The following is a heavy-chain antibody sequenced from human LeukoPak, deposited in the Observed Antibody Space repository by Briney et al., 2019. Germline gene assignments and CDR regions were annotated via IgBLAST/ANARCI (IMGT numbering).Heavy chain of an antibody. V-gene: IGHV3-66*01. CDR1: GVTVGSNY. CDR3: ARDQGSGYCTSTSCYSVAFDI. Sequence: GGSLRLSCAASGVTVGSNYMSWVRQAPGKGLEWVSVIYSGDNAYYADFVKGRLIISRDNSKNTLDLQMNSLRVEETAVYYCARDQGSGYCTSTSCYSVAFDIWGQGTMVTVS. CDR2: IYSGDNA. D-gene: IGHD2-2*01. J-gene: IGHJ3*02.